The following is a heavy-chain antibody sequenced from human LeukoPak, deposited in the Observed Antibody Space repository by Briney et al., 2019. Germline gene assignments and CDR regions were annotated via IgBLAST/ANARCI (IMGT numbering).Heavy chain of an antibody. CDR2: IRYCGSNK. Sequence: AGGSLTLPCAPSGFTFSSYGMHWVRQAPGKAGDGVPYIRYCGSNKKYADSVKCRFTISRDNYKNRLYLQINSLRDEDTAVYYCSKDRRFWRGYGSVYGFDIWGQGTMVTVTS. J-gene: IGHJ3*02. CDR3: SKDRRFWRGYGSVYGFDI. CDR1: GFTFSSYG. V-gene: IGHV3-30*02. D-gene: IGHD3-3*01.